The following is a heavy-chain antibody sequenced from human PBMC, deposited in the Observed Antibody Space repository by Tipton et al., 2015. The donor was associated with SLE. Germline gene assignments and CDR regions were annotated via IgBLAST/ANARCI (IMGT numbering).Heavy chain of an antibody. CDR1: GGSINSYY. D-gene: IGHD3-22*01. CDR2: IYYSGST. J-gene: IGHJ3*02. CDR3: ASTADYYDSSAQGAFDI. Sequence: TLSLTCTVSGGSINSYYWSWIRQPPGKGLEWIGYIYYSGSTNYNPSLKSRVTISVDTSKNQFSLKLSSVTAADTAVYYCASTADYYDSSAQGAFDIWGQGTMVTVSS. V-gene: IGHV4-59*01.